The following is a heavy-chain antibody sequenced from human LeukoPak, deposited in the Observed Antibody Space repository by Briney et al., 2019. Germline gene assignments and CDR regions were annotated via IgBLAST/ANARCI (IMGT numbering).Heavy chain of an antibody. CDR2: IYHSGST. CDR3: ARASNDYGDYVDPTEYYFDY. J-gene: IGHJ4*02. Sequence: SETLSLTCAVYGGSISSGGYSWSWLRQPPGQGLEWIGYIYHSGSTYYNPSLKSRVTISVDRSKNQFSLKLSSVTAADTAVYYCARASNDYGDYVDPTEYYFDYWGQGTLVTVSS. V-gene: IGHV4-30-2*01. D-gene: IGHD4-17*01. CDR1: GGSISSGGYS.